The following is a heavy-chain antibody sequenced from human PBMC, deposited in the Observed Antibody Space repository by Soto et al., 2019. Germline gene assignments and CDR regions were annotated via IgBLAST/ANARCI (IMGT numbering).Heavy chain of an antibody. CDR3: TRGPRSTSTGTGAF. Sequence: VGSLRLSCAASGFTFSMYWMHWVRQVPGKGPEWVSRINDDGISTNYTDSVKGRFTISRDNAKNTLYLQMNALRVEDTAVYYCTRGPRSTSTGTGAFWGQGTLVTVPS. D-gene: IGHD1-1*01. J-gene: IGHJ4*02. CDR1: GFTFSMYW. CDR2: INDDGIST. V-gene: IGHV3-74*01.